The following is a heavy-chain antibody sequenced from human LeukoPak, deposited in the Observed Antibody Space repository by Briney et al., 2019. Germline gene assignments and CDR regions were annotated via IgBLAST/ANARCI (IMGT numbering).Heavy chain of an antibody. V-gene: IGHV1-8*01. CDR1: GYTFTSYD. CDR3: ARWEYSSSWYVIRPYYYYMDV. J-gene: IGHJ6*03. D-gene: IGHD6-13*01. Sequence: ASVKVSCKASGYTFTSYDINWVRQATGQGLEWMGWMNPNSGNTGHAQKFQGRVTMTRNTSISTAYMELSSLRSEDTAVYYCARWEYSSSWYVIRPYYYYMDVWGKGTTVTVSS. CDR2: MNPNSGNT.